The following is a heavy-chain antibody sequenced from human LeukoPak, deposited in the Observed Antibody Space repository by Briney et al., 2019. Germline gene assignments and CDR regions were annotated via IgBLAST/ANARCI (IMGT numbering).Heavy chain of an antibody. J-gene: IGHJ4*02. V-gene: IGHV4-4*07. Sequence: SETLSLTCPVSGGSIISYYWSWIRQPAGKGLEGIGRIYTSGSTSYNPSLKSRVTMSVDTSKNQFSLKLSSVTAADTAVYYCARDTSTTYYDFWSGYQAGGFDYWGQGTLVTVSS. CDR2: IYTSGST. D-gene: IGHD3-3*01. CDR3: ARDTSTTYYDFWSGYQAGGFDY. CDR1: GGSIISYY.